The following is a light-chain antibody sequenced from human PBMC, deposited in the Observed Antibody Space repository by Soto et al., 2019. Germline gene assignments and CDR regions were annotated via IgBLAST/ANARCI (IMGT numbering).Light chain of an antibody. CDR2: GSS. J-gene: IGKJ2*01. V-gene: IGKV3-20*01. CDR3: QQYGSSPPYT. Sequence: EVVLTQSPGTLSLSPGERATLSCRASQSVTNKYLAWYQQKPGQAPRLLNFGSSDRATGIPDRFRGSGSGTDVTLTISRLEPEDFAVYYCQQYGSSPPYTFGQGTKLEI. CDR1: QSVTNKY.